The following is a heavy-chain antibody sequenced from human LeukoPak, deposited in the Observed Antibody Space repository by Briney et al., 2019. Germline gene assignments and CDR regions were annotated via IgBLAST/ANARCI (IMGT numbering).Heavy chain of an antibody. Sequence: SETLSLTCNVSGGSISGYYWSWIRQPAGKGLEWIGRIYTSGSNKYNPSLKSRVTMYVDTSKSQFSLKLTSVTAADTAVYYCARRTDSGYSSSSSAFDVWGQGTMVTVSS. CDR3: ARRTDSGYSSSSSAFDV. D-gene: IGHD6-6*01. V-gene: IGHV4-4*07. J-gene: IGHJ3*01. CDR2: IYTSGSN. CDR1: GGSISGYY.